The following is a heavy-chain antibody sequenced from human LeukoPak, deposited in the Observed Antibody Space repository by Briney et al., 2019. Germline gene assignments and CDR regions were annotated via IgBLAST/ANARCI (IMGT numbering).Heavy chain of an antibody. CDR3: ARGSPGDDFWSGYGRGAWFDP. J-gene: IGHJ5*02. D-gene: IGHD3-3*01. V-gene: IGHV4-61*02. CDR1: GGSISSGSYY. CDR2: IYTSGST. Sequence: PSETLSLTCTVSGGSISSGSYYWSWIRQPAGKGLEWIGRIYTSGSTNYNPSLKSRVTISVDTSKNQFSLKLSSVTAADTAVYYCARGSPGDDFWSGYGRGAWFDPWGQGTLVTVSS.